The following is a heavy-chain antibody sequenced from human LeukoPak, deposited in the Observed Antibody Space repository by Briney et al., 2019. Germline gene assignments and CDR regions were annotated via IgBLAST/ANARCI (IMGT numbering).Heavy chain of an antibody. Sequence: SETLSLTCTVSGGSISSYYWSWIRQPPEKGLEWIGYTHYSGSTKYNPSLKSRLTMSLDTSKNQFPLRLSSVTAADTAVYYCARRYGSGSSGTFDYWGQGTLVTVSS. CDR3: ARRYGSGSSGTFDY. CDR1: GGSISSYY. CDR2: THYSGST. J-gene: IGHJ4*02. V-gene: IGHV4-59*01. D-gene: IGHD3-10*01.